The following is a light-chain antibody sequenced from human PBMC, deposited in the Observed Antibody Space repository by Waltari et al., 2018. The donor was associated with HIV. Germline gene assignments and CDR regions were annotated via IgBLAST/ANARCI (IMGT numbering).Light chain of an antibody. CDR3: QSYDSSLSGSDV. J-gene: IGLJ1*01. Sequence: QSVLTQPPSVSGAPGQRVTISCTGSSSNIGAGYDVNWYQQLPGTAPKLLIYNNSNRPSGVPDRFSGSKSGTSASLAITGFQAEDEADYYCQSYDSSLSGSDVFGTGTKVTVL. V-gene: IGLV1-40*01. CDR1: SSNIGAGYD. CDR2: NNS.